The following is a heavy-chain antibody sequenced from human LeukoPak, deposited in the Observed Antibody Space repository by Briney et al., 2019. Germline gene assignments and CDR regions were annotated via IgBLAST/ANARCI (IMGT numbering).Heavy chain of an antibody. J-gene: IGHJ4*02. V-gene: IGHV3-74*01. Sequence: PGGSLRLSCAASGFTFSSYWMHWVRQAPGKGLVWVSRINSDGSSTSYADSVKGRFTISRDNAKNSLYLQMNSLRAEDTAVYYCARDPPGGQYCSSTSCFFDYWGQGTLVTVSS. D-gene: IGHD2-2*01. CDR1: GFTFSSYW. CDR2: INSDGSST. CDR3: ARDPPGGQYCSSTSCFFDY.